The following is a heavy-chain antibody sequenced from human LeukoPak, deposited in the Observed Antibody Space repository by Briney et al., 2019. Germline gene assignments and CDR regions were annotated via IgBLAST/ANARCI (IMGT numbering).Heavy chain of an antibody. Sequence: SETLSLTCTVSSGSISSYYWSWIRQPAGKGLEWIGRIYTSGSTNYNPSLKSRVTMSVDTSKNQFSLKLSSVTAADTAVYYCARGPDNFGWPHYWGQGTLVTVSS. CDR1: SGSISSYY. V-gene: IGHV4-4*07. J-gene: IGHJ4*02. CDR2: IYTSGST. D-gene: IGHD5-24*01. CDR3: ARGPDNFGWPHY.